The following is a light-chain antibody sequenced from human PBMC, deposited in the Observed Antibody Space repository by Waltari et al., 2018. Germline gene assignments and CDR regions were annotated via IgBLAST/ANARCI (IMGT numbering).Light chain of an antibody. CDR2: EGA. CDR1: SSDVGGYNL. J-gene: IGLJ2*01. V-gene: IGLV2-23*01. CDR3: SSYARSDNSVL. Sequence: QSALTQPASVSGSPGQSIPISCPGSSSDVGGYNLVSWYRQFPNKAPQLIIYEGARRPSGVSSRFSASKSGNTASLTISGLQAEDEALYFCSSYARSDNSVLFGGGTQLSVL.